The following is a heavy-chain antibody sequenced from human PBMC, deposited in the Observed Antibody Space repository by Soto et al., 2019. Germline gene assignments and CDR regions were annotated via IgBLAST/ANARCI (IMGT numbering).Heavy chain of an antibody. J-gene: IGHJ6*02. CDR3: RRDHLFLEWSPSYGTDV. CDR2: IWYDASNK. Sequence: PGGSLRLSCAASVFTSSSYCRHFVRQAPGEGLEWVEVIWYDASNKYYADSVKGRFTISRDNSNNTLYLQMNSLRAEDTAVYYCRRDHLFLEWSPSYGTDVWGQGAKVTVSS. CDR1: VFTSSSYC. D-gene: IGHD3-3*01. V-gene: IGHV3-33*01.